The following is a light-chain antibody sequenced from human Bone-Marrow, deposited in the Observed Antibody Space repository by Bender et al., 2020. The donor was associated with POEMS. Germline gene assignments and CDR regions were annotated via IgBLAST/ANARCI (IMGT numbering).Light chain of an antibody. CDR1: NIGRIS. CDR2: DDG. CDR3: QVWDSRSDHVV. J-gene: IGLJ2*01. V-gene: IGLV3-21*02. Sequence: YVLTQPPSVSVAPGQTARITCGGSNIGGNNIGRISVNWYQQKPGQAPVLVVSDDGDRSSGIPERFSGSNSGDTATLTISGVEAGDEADYYCQVWDSRSDHVVLGGWTKLTVL.